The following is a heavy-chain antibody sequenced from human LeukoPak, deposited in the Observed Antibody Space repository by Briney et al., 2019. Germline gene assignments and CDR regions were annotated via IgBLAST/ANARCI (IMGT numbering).Heavy chain of an antibody. V-gene: IGHV3-23*01. D-gene: IGHD3-22*01. CDR2: ISGSGGST. Sequence: PGGSLRLSCAASGFTFSSYAMSWVRQAPGKGLEWVSAISGSGGSTYYADSVKGRFTISRDNSKNTLYLQMNSLRAEDTAVYYCAKDNYYDSSGYYDYWGQGTLVTVSS. CDR3: AKDNYYDSSGYYDY. CDR1: GFTFSSYA. J-gene: IGHJ4*02.